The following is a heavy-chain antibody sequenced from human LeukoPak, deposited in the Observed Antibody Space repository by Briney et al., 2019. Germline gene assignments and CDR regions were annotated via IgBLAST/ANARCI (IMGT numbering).Heavy chain of an antibody. CDR1: GGSISSGGYY. Sequence: SETLSLTCTVSGGSISSGGYYWSWIRQHPGKGLEWIGYIYYSGSTYYNPSPRSRVTISVDTSKNQFSLKLSSVTAADTAVYYCARTNPYYDFWSGYPNDYWGQGTLVTVSS. V-gene: IGHV4-31*03. CDR3: ARTNPYYDFWSGYPNDY. J-gene: IGHJ4*02. CDR2: IYYSGST. D-gene: IGHD3-3*01.